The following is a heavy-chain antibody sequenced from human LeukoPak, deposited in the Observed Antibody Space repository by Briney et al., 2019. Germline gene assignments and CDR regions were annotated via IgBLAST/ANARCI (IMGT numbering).Heavy chain of an antibody. Sequence: SETLSLTCTVSGGSISSSSYYWGWIRQPPGKGLAWIGSIYYSGSAYYNPSLKSRVSISVDTSKNQFSLKLRSVTAADTAVYYCASPMAWAHNRRDSDYWGLGTLVTVSS. CDR3: ASPMAWAHNRRDSDY. V-gene: IGHV4-39*07. CDR1: GGSISSSSYY. J-gene: IGHJ4*02. CDR2: IYYSGSA. D-gene: IGHD5-24*01.